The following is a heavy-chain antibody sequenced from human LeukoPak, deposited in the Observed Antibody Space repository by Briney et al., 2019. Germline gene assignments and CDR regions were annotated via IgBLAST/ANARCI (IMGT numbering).Heavy chain of an antibody. Sequence: GGSLRLSCAASGFTISIFAIHWVRQAPGMGLQWVAFTRNDGTSEISAESVRGRFTISRDNFKNTLFLQMTSLGAEAPVLFLCRKGQGPGAYLTDYWGQGTLVTVSS. CDR3: RKGQGPGAYLTDY. CDR1: GFTISIFA. D-gene: IGHD3-10*01. V-gene: IGHV3-30*02. J-gene: IGHJ4*02. CDR2: TRNDGTSE.